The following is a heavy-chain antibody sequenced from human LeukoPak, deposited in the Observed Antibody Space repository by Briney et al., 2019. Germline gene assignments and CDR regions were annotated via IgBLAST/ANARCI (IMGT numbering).Heavy chain of an antibody. Sequence: PGGSLRLSCAASGFTFSSYWMNWVRQAPGKGLEWVANIKQDGSEKYYVVSVKGRFTISRDNTKNSLYLQMNSLRAEDTAVYFCARGAYGGRGYYYGVDVWGKGTTVTVSS. CDR2: IKQDGSEK. V-gene: IGHV3-7*03. CDR1: GFTFSSYW. D-gene: IGHD4-23*01. J-gene: IGHJ6*04. CDR3: ARGAYGGRGYYYGVDV.